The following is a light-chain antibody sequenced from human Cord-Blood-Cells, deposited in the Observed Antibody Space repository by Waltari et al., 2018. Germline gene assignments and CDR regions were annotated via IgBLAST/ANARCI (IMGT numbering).Light chain of an antibody. CDR1: SSNIGSNY. J-gene: IGLJ3*02. CDR2: RNK. Sequence: QSVLTQPPSASGTPGQRVTISCSGSSSNIGSNYVYWYQQLPGTAPKLLIYRNKRRPSGVPDRFSGSKSGTSASLAISGLRSEDEADYYCAAWDDSLSGLFGGGTKLTVL. CDR3: AAWDDSLSGL. V-gene: IGLV1-47*01.